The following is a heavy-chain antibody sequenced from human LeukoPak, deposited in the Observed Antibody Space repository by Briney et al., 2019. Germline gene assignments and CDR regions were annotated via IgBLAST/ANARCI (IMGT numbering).Heavy chain of an antibody. CDR3: ARTSRPMITFGGVKQFDY. CDR2: IKQDGSEK. Sequence: GGSLRLSCAASGFTVSSNYMSWVRQAPGKGLEWVANIKQDGSEKYYVDSVKGRFTISRDNAKNSLYLQTNSLRAEDTAVYYCARTSRPMITFGGVKQFDYWGQGTLVTVSS. V-gene: IGHV3-7*01. CDR1: GFTVSSNY. D-gene: IGHD3-16*01. J-gene: IGHJ4*02.